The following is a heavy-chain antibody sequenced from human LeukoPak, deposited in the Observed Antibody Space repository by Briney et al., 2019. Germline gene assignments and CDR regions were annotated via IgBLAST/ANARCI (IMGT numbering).Heavy chain of an antibody. D-gene: IGHD4-17*01. CDR2: INHSGST. CDR1: GGSFSGYY. CDR3: ARVGGRGSTVTIDY. Sequence: SETLSLTCAVYGGSFSGYYWSWIRQPPGKGLEWIGEINHSGSTNYNPSLKSRVTISVDTSKNQFSLKLSSVTAADTAVYYCARVGGRGSTVTIDYWGQGTLVTVSS. V-gene: IGHV4-34*01. J-gene: IGHJ4*02.